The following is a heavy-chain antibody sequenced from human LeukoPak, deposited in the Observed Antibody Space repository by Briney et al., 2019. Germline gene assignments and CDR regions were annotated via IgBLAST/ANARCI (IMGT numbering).Heavy chain of an antibody. CDR3: ARASTTVPNLLDH. Sequence: GGSLRLSCAASGFTFSSYWMHWVRQAPGKGLVWVSRIYSDASSTTYADSVKGRFTISRDNSKNTLYLQTSSLRAEDTAVYYCARASTTVPNLLDHWGRGTLVTVSS. J-gene: IGHJ4*02. CDR2: IYSDASST. D-gene: IGHD4-17*01. CDR1: GFTFSSYW. V-gene: IGHV3-74*03.